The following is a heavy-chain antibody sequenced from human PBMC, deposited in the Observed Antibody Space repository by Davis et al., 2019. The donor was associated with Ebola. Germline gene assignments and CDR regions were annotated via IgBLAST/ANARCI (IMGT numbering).Heavy chain of an antibody. J-gene: IGHJ4*02. CDR3: ARDWYYGSGSPTSDY. D-gene: IGHD3-10*01. Sequence: PGGSLRLSCAASGFTFSSYGMHWVRQAPGKGLEWVAVISYDGSNKYYADSVKGRFTISRDNSKNSLYLQMNSLRAEDTAVYYCARDWYYGSGSPTSDYWGQGTLVTVSS. CDR1: GFTFSSYG. CDR2: ISYDGSNK. V-gene: IGHV3-30*03.